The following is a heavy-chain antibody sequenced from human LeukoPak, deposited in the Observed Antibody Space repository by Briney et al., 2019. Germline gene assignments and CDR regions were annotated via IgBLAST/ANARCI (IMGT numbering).Heavy chain of an antibody. CDR3: AKGHRKYYYYYYYMDV. D-gene: IGHD2-21*01. V-gene: IGHV3-23*01. Sequence: GGSLRLSCAASGFTFSSYGMSWVRQAPGKGLEWVSAISGSGGSTYYADSVKGRFTISRDNSKNTLYLQMNSLRAEDTAVYYCAKGHRKYYYYYYYMDVWGKGTTVTVSS. J-gene: IGHJ6*03. CDR2: ISGSGGST. CDR1: GFTFSSYG.